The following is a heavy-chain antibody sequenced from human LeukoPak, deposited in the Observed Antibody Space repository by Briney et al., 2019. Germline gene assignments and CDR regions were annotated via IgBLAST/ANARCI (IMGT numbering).Heavy chain of an antibody. D-gene: IGHD5-18*01. CDR3: ARSTAMVTWGSFDI. Sequence: GRSLRLSCAASGFTFDDYAMNWVRQAPGKGLEWVSLITWDGGTTYNADSVKRRCTISRDNIKYSLYLQMNSLRTEDTALYYCARSTAMVTWGSFDIWGQGTLVTVSS. CDR2: ITWDGGTT. V-gene: IGHV3-43*01. J-gene: IGHJ3*02. CDR1: GFTFDDYA.